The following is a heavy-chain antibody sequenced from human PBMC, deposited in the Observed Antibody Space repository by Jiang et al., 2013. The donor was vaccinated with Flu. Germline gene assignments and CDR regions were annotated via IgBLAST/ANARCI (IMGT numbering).Heavy chain of an antibody. CDR3: AKAIDFCTTTTCYTSFDY. V-gene: IGHV3-23*01. CDR1: GFIFTNYA. Sequence: VQLLESGGGLVQPGGSLRLSCAASGFIFTNYAMNWVRQAPGKGLEWVASVRTSGATRHYADSVKGRFTISRDNSKGKVFLEMNSLRVDDTALYYCAKAIDFCTTTTCYTSFDYWG. J-gene: IGHJ4*01. CDR2: VRTSGATR. D-gene: IGHD2-2*02.